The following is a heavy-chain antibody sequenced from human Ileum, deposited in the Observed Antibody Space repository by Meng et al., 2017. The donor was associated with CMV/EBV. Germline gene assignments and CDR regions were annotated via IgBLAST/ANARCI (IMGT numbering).Heavy chain of an antibody. CDR3: ARDNDGSSHYSQFDY. V-gene: IGHV3-33*01. D-gene: IGHD3-22*01. CDR2: LWYDGSRK. J-gene: IGHJ4*02. CDR1: VFPLNGYG. Sequence: SVFPLNGYGIHWVRQFPGKGLEWVAVLWYDGSRKYFADSVQGRFSISRDDSKNTVYLQMNSLRAEDTAVYYCARDNDGSSHYSQFDYWGQGTLVTVSS.